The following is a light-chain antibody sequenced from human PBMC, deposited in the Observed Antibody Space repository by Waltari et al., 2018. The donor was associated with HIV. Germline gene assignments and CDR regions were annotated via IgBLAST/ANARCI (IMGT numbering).Light chain of an antibody. Sequence: QSALTQPASVSGYPGQSSTISCTGTSSDVGGYNYVSWYQQHPGKAPKLMIYEVSNRPSGVSNRFSGSKSVNTASLTISGLQAEDEADYYCSSYTSSSTLEGVFGGGTKLTVL. CDR3: SSYTSSSTLEGV. CDR2: EVS. J-gene: IGLJ3*02. CDR1: SSDVGGYNY. V-gene: IGLV2-14*01.